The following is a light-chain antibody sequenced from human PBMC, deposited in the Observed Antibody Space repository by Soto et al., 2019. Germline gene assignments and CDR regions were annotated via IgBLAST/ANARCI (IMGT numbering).Light chain of an antibody. V-gene: IGLV2-11*01. CDR1: SRDIGGYNH. CDR2: DVA. Sequence: QSALTQVRSVSGSPGQSVTISCTGTSRDIGGYNHVSWYQQHPGKAPKLIIYDVAKRPSGVPDRFSGSKSGNTASLTISGLQPEDEGDYSCCSYSGSRLIFGGGTKLTV. CDR3: CSYSGSRLI. J-gene: IGLJ2*01.